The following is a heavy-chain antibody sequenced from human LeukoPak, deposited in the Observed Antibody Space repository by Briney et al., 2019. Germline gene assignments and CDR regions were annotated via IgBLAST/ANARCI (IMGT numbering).Heavy chain of an antibody. V-gene: IGHV4-59*01. J-gene: IGHJ5*02. Sequence: KASETLSLTCTVSGDSISSYFWSWIRQPPGKGLEWIGYFHDSGSANYNPSLKSRITISVDTSKNQFSLKLRSVTAADTAVYYCARDSPSVDPATPRGFDPWGQGTLVTVSS. CDR2: FHDSGSA. D-gene: IGHD2-15*01. CDR3: ARDSPSVDPATPRGFDP. CDR1: GDSISSYF.